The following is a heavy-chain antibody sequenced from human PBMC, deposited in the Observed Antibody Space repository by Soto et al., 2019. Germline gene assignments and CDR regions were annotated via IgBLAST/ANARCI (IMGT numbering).Heavy chain of an antibody. CDR3: ARDRRGWLEMHACDI. V-gene: IGHV3-21*01. CDR1: GFTFSSYS. Sequence: EVQLVESGGGLVKPGGSLRLSCAASGFTFSSYSMNWVRQAPGKGLEWVSSISSSRSYIYYADSVKGRFTISRDNAKNSLYLQMNSLRAEDTAVYYCARDRRGWLEMHACDIWGQGTMVTVSS. J-gene: IGHJ3*02. D-gene: IGHD6-19*01. CDR2: ISSSRSYI.